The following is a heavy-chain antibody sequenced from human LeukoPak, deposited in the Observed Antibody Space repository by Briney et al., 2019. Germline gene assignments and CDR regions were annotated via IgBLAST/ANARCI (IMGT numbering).Heavy chain of an antibody. V-gene: IGHV1-46*01. CDR1: GYTFTNYY. D-gene: IGHD7-27*01. CDR3: AAWGGSTSPLPGMDV. J-gene: IGHJ6*02. Sequence: ASVKVFCKASGYTFTNYYMHWVRQTPGQGLEWMGVIDPNGGGASYPQKVQGRVTMTRDTSTSTVYMEMRSLRPEDTAVCYCAAWGGSTSPLPGMDVWGQGTTVTVSS. CDR2: IDPNGGGA.